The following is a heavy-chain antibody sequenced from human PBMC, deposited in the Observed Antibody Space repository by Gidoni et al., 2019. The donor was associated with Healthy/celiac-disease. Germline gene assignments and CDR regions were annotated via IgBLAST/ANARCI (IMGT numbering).Heavy chain of an antibody. D-gene: IGHD2-15*01. V-gene: IGHV4-59*08. CDR2: IYYSGST. J-gene: IGHJ4*02. Sequence: QVQLQESGPGLVKPSGTLSPTCTVPGGSISSYYWSWIRQPPGKGLEWVWYIYYSGSTNYNPSLKSRVTISVDTSKNQFSLKLSSVTAADTAVYYCARQIVVVARFNYFDYWGQGTLVTVSS. CDR3: ARQIVVVARFNYFDY. CDR1: GGSISSYY.